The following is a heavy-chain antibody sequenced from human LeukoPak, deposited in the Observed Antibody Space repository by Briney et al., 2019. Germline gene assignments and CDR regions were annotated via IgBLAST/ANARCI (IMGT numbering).Heavy chain of an antibody. D-gene: IGHD1-26*01. CDR1: GYTFTGYY. Sequence: ASVKVSCKASGYTFTGYYMHWVRQAPGQGLEWMGWINPNSGGTNYAQKFRGRVTMTRDTSISTAYMELSRLRSDDTAVYYCARVSWGLPSGPFDYWGQGTLVTVSS. J-gene: IGHJ4*02. V-gene: IGHV1-2*02. CDR3: ARVSWGLPSGPFDY. CDR2: INPNSGGT.